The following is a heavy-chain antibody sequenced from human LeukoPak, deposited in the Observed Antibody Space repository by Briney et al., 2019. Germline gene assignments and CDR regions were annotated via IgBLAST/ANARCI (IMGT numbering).Heavy chain of an antibody. V-gene: IGHV3-33*01. CDR2: IWYDGSNK. CDR3: ARAATRVFLRGFDP. D-gene: IGHD6-13*01. J-gene: IGHJ5*02. Sequence: GGSLRLSCAASGFTFSSYGMHWVRQAPGKGLEWVAVIWYDGSNKYYADSVKGRFTISRDNSKNTLYLQMNSLRAEDTAVYYCARAATRVFLRGFDPWGQGTLVTVSS. CDR1: GFTFSSYG.